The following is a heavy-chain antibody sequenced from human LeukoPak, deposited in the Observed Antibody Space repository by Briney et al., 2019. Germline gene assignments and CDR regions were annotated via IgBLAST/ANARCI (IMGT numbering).Heavy chain of an antibody. Sequence: SETLSLTCAVSGGSISSSNWWSWVRQPPGKGLEWIGEIYHSGSTNYNPSLKSRVTISVDTSKNQFSLKLSSVTAADTAVYYCATYTVTTGNFDYWGQGTLVTVSS. CDR1: GGSISSSNW. CDR2: IYHSGST. J-gene: IGHJ4*02. V-gene: IGHV4-4*02. D-gene: IGHD4-17*01. CDR3: ATYTVTTGNFDY.